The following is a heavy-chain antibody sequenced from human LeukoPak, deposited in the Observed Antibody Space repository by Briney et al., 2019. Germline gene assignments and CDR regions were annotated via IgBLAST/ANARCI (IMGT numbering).Heavy chain of an antibody. CDR2: IYTSGST. CDR1: GGSISSYY. Sequence: SSETLSLTCTVSGGSISSYYWSWIRQPAGKGLEWVGRIYTSGSTNYNPSLKSRVTMSVDTSKSQFSLKLSSVAAADTAVYYCARWFGDYGDYYFDYWGQGTLVTVSS. V-gene: IGHV4-4*07. J-gene: IGHJ4*02. D-gene: IGHD4-17*01. CDR3: ARWFGDYGDYYFDY.